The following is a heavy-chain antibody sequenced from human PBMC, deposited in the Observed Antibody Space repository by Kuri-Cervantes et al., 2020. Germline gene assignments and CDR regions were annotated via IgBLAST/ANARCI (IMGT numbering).Heavy chain of an antibody. CDR3: ASSGRDNFWSGYGVGGYYYYYMDV. J-gene: IGHJ6*03. CDR2: IYYSGST. V-gene: IGHV4-59*01. CDR1: GGSISSYY. Sequence: SETLSLTCTVSGGSISSYYWSWIRQPPGKGLEWIGYIYYSGSTNYNPSLKSRVTISVDTSKNQFSLKLSSVTAADAAVYYCASSGRDNFWSGYGVGGYYYYYMDVWGKGTTVTVSS. D-gene: IGHD3-3*01.